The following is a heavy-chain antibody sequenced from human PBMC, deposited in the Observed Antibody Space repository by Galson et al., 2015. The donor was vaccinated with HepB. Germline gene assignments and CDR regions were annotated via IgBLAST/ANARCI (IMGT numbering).Heavy chain of an antibody. V-gene: IGHV3-30*03. D-gene: IGHD5-12*01. CDR3: AGGGMGIWWLRERGDYYYYGMDV. J-gene: IGHJ6*02. CDR2: ISYDGSNK. Sequence: SLRLSCAASGFTFSSYGMHWVRQAPGKGLEWVAVISYDGSNKYYADSVKGRFTISRDNSKNTLYLQMNSLRAEDTAVYYCAGGGMGIWWLRERGDYYYYGMDVWGQGTTVTVSS. CDR1: GFTFSSYG.